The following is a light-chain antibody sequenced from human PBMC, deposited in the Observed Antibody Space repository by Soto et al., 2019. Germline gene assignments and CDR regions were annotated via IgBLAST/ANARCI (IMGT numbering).Light chain of an antibody. CDR3: QQSFDTPRDT. J-gene: IGKJ5*01. CDR1: QNINKY. CDR2: AAS. Sequence: DIQMTQSPSSLSASVGDRVTITCRASQNINKYLNWYQQKPGEAPKLLIYAASNLQSGVPSRFSGSGSGTDFTRTISSLQPEDFATYFCQQSFDTPRDTFGQGTRLEIK. V-gene: IGKV1-39*01.